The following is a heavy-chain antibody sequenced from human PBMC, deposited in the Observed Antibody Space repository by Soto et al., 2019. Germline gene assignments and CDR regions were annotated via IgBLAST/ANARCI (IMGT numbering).Heavy chain of an antibody. D-gene: IGHD3-9*01. CDR3: AKGVGQYFDWFDAFDI. CDR2: ISGSGGST. Sequence: PGGSLRLSCAASGFTFSSYAMSWVRQAPGKGLEWVSAISGSGGSTYYADSVKGRFTISRDNSKNTLYLQMNSLRAEDTAVYYCAKGVGQYFDWFDAFDIWGQGTMVTVSS. CDR1: GFTFSSYA. V-gene: IGHV3-23*01. J-gene: IGHJ3*02.